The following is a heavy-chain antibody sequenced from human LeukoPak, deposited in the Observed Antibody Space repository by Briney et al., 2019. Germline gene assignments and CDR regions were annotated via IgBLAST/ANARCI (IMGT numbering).Heavy chain of an antibody. CDR1: GFTFSTYG. CDR2: ISYDGGKK. D-gene: IGHD5-18*01. J-gene: IGHJ3*02. CDR3: AKGKQQWWTFDALDI. V-gene: IGHV3-30*18. Sequence: GGSLRLSCAAPGFTFSTYGIHWVRQAPGKGLEWVALISYDGGKKYYADSVKGRFTISGDNSKNTLYLQINSLIPDDTAVYYCAKGKQQWWTFDALDIWGQGTTVTVSS.